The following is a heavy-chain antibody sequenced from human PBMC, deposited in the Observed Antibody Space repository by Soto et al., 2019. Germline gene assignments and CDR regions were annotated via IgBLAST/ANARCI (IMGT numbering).Heavy chain of an antibody. CDR3: ARLCIAVSNTCYYHGMDV. CDR2: IYYSGSA. Sequence: QLQLQESGPGLVKSSETLSLTCTVSGGSLSSDSYYWGWIRQPPGKGLEWIGSIYYSGSAHYNPSLKGRVTISDDTSKNQFSLSLSSVTAADTAVFCCARLCIAVSNTCYYHGMDVWGQGTTVTVSS. J-gene: IGHJ6*02. V-gene: IGHV4-39*01. CDR1: GGSLSSDSYY. D-gene: IGHD6-19*01.